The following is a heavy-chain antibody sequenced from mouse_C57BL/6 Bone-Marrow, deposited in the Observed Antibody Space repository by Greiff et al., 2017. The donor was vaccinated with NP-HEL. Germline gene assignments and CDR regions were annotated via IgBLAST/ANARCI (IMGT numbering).Heavy chain of an antibody. V-gene: IGHV1-82*01. D-gene: IGHD2-4*01. J-gene: IGHJ3*01. CDR2: IYPGDGDT. Sequence: QVQLQQSGPELVKPGASVKISCKASGYAFSSSWMNWVKQRPGKGLEWIGRIYPGDGDTNYNGKFKGKATLTADKSSSTAYMQLSSLTSEDSAVYFCALREWDDYAWFAYWGQGTLVTVSA. CDR1: GYAFSSSW. CDR3: ALREWDDYAWFAY.